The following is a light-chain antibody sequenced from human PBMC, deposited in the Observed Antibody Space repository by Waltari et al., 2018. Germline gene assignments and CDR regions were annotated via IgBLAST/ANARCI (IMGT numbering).Light chain of an antibody. CDR1: HSVLYSSKNKNY. Sequence: DIVITQFPDPLALSLGERATVHFTSRHSVLYSSKNKNYLAWYQQKPGQPPELLIHSASSREAGVPDRFSGSGSGTDFTLTISSLQAEDVAVYYCQQYYSTPLTFGGGTKVEIK. CDR2: SAS. V-gene: IGKV4-1*01. J-gene: IGKJ4*01. CDR3: QQYYSTPLT.